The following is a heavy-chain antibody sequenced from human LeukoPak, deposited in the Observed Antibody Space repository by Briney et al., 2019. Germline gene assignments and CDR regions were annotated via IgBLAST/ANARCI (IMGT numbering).Heavy chain of an antibody. CDR3: ARVPNYYDSSGYPYFDY. CDR2: INSDGSST. J-gene: IGHJ4*02. CDR1: GFTFSSYW. D-gene: IGHD3-22*01. Sequence: PGGSLRLSCAASGFTFSSYWMHWVRQAPGKGLVWVSRINSDGSSTSYADSVKGRFTISRDNAKSTLYLQMNSLRAEDTAVYYCARVPNYYDSSGYPYFDYWGQGTLVTVSS. V-gene: IGHV3-74*01.